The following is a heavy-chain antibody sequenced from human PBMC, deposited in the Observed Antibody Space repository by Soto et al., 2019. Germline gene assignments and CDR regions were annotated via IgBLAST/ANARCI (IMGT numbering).Heavy chain of an antibody. J-gene: IGHJ5*02. D-gene: IGHD5-12*01. Sequence: PEETLSLTCDVYGGSFSRYYWNWIRQPPGKGLEWLGEINHSGSTNYNPSLESRVTISLDTSKTQFSLKLTSVTAADTAVYYCARGEGRLVGTWFDPWGQGTLVTVSS. CDR1: GGSFSRYY. V-gene: IGHV4-34*01. CDR3: ARGEGRLVGTWFDP. CDR2: INHSGST.